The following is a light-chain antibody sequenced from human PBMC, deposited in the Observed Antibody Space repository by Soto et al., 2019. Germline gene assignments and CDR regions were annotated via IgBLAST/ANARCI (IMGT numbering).Light chain of an antibody. CDR3: NSYTRTSTLV. CDR2: DYN. Sequence: QSALTQPASVSGSPGQSITISCTGTSSVIGGYNYVSWYQQHPGKAPKLMLYDYNSRPSGVSKRFSGSKSGYTASLTISGLQAEDEADYYFNSYTRTSTLVVGGGTKLTVL. J-gene: IGLJ3*02. CDR1: SSVIGGYNY. V-gene: IGLV2-14*01.